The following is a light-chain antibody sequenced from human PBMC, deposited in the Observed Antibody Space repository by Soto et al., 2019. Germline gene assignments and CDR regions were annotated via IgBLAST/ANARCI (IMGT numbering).Light chain of an antibody. CDR2: AAS. CDR1: QGIGTW. Sequence: IQMTQSPSSVSASVGDRVTITCRSSQGIGTWLAWYQQKPGKGPNLLIYAASSLESGVPSRFSGSGSGTDFTLTISSMQPEDFANYYCQQADSLPQTFGQGTKVDIK. V-gene: IGKV1-12*01. J-gene: IGKJ1*01. CDR3: QQADSLPQT.